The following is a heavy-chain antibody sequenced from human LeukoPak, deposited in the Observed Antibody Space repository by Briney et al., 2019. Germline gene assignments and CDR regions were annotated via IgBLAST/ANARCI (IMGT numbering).Heavy chain of an antibody. CDR3: GVYGGDWRFDS. J-gene: IGHJ4*02. D-gene: IGHD2-21*02. CDR2: ITYRGSG. CDR1: NGFDSYY. Sequence: PSETLSLTCAVYNGFDSYYMTIVRQPPGKGLEWVGEITYRGSGNYNPSLKGRATISINASQRQFSLSLRSVTAADTATYYCGVYGGDWRFDSWGQGTPITVSS. V-gene: IGHV4-34*01.